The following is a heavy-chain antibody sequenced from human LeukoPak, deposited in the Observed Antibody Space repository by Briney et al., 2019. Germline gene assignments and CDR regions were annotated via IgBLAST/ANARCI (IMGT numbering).Heavy chain of an antibody. J-gene: IGHJ6*03. D-gene: IGHD2-2*01. V-gene: IGHV1-8*01. CDR1: GYTFTSYD. Sequence: GASVKVSCKASGYTFTSYDINWVRQATGQGLEWMGWMNPNSGNTGYAQKFQGRVSMTRSTSITTAYMELSSLRSEDTAVYYCATLGVVVPAATYYYYYYMDVWGKGTTVTVSS. CDR2: MNPNSGNT. CDR3: ATLGVVVPAATYYYYYYMDV.